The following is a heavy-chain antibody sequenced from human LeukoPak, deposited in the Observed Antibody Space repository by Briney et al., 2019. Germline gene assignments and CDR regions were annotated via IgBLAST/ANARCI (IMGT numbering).Heavy chain of an antibody. CDR3: ARDPLTHPIYYFDY. V-gene: IGHV3-30-3*01. CDR1: GFTFSSYA. Sequence: GGSLRLSCAASGFTFSSYAMHWVRQAPGKGLEGVAVISYDGSNKYYADSVKGRFTISRDNSKNTLYLQMNSLRAEDTAVYYCARDPLTHPIYYFDYWGQGTLVTVSS. J-gene: IGHJ4*02. D-gene: IGHD4-23*01. CDR2: ISYDGSNK.